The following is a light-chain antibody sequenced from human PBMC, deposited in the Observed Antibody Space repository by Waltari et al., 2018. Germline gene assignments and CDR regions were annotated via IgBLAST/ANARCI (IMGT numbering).Light chain of an antibody. CDR3: QKYVSLPAT. CDR2: HAS. Sequence: ETVLTQSPGTLSLSPEERATLSCKASDSVGIYLAWYQQKPGQAPRLLIYHASNRATGIPDRFSGSGSGTDFSLTISRLEPEDSAVYYCQKYVSLPATFGQGTKVEI. V-gene: IGKV3-20*01. CDR1: DSVGIY. J-gene: IGKJ1*01.